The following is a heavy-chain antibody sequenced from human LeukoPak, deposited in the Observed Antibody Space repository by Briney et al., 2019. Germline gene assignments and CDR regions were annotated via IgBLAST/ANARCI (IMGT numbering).Heavy chain of an antibody. V-gene: IGHV4-34*01. CDR1: GGSFSGYY. CDR2: INHSGST. Sequence: SETLCLTCAVYGGSFSGYYWSWIRQPPGKGLEWIGEINHSGSTNYNPSLKSRVTISVDTSKNQFSLKLSSVTAADTAVYYCASQQNSSSGYWGQGTLVTVSS. D-gene: IGHD6-6*01. J-gene: IGHJ4*02. CDR3: ASQQNSSSGY.